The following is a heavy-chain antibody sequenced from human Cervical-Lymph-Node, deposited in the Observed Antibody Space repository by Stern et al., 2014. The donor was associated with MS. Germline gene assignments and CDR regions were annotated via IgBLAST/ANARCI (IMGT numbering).Heavy chain of an antibody. D-gene: IGHD4-17*01. CDR1: GYSFTHFA. V-gene: IGHV7-4-1*02. CDR2: INTNTGTP. J-gene: IGHJ4*02. Sequence: VQLVESGSELKKPGASVKVSCKASGYSFTHFALNWVRHAPGQGLQWMGWINTNTGTPSYAQAFTGRFVFSLDTSVSTAYLQISSLKAEDTAVYYCARDPHDYGDRFDYWGQGTLVTVSS. CDR3: ARDPHDYGDRFDY.